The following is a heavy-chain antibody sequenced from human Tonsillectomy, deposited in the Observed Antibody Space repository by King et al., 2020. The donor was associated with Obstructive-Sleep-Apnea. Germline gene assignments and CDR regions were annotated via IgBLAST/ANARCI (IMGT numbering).Heavy chain of an antibody. V-gene: IGHV4-30-4*01. CDR2: IYNSGST. CDR3: GRGYCSSTSCYEGGGFDI. Sequence: VQLQESGPGLVKPSQTLSLTCTVSGGSISSGDYYWSWIRQPPGKGLEWIGYIYNSGSTYYNPSLKSRISTSVATPKNQFSLKLSSVTAADTAVYYCGRGYCSSTSCYEGGGFDIWGQGTMVTVSS. CDR1: GGSISSGDYY. J-gene: IGHJ3*02. D-gene: IGHD2-2*01.